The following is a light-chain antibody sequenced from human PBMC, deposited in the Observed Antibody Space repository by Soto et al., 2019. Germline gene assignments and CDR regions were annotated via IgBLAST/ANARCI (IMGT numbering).Light chain of an antibody. CDR3: AVWDDNLRGL. Sequence: QPVLTQPPSVSGTPGQRVTISCSGSRSNIGGNAVTWYQQVPGTAPKLLIYANDQRPSGISGRFSGSKSSTSASLAISGLQSEDEADYYCAVWDDNLRGLFGGGTKLTVL. J-gene: IGLJ2*01. V-gene: IGLV1-44*01. CDR1: RSNIGGNA. CDR2: AND.